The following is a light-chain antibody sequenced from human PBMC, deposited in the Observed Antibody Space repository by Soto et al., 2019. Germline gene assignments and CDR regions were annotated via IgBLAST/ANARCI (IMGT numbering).Light chain of an antibody. J-gene: IGKJ5*01. CDR2: AAS. Sequence: AIRMTQSPSSFSASTGDRVTITCRASQGISSYLAWYQQKPGKAPKLLIYAASTLQSGVPSRFSGSGSGTDFTLTISSLQSEDFATYCCQQYYSYPITFGQGTRLEIK. CDR3: QQYYSYPIT. V-gene: IGKV1-8*01. CDR1: QGISSY.